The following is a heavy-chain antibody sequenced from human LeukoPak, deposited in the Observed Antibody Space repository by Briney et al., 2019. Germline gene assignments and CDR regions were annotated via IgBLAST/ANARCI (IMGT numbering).Heavy chain of an antibody. CDR2: IYHSGST. V-gene: IGHV4-30-2*04. CDR3: ARGYYLPKTAEVGTTALFDY. Sequence: WIRQPPGKGLEWIGYIYHSGSTYYNPSLKSRVTISVDTSKNQFSLKLSSVTAADTAVYYCARGYYLPKTAEVGTTALFDYWGQGTLVTVSS. J-gene: IGHJ4*02. D-gene: IGHD1-1*01.